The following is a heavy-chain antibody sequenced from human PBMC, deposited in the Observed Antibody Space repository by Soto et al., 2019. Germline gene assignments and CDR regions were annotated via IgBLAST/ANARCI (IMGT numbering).Heavy chain of an antibody. V-gene: IGHV3-23*01. D-gene: IGHD3-22*01. Sequence: EVQLLESGGGLVQPGGSLRLSCAASGFTFSSYAMSWVRQAPGKGLEWVSAISGSGGSTYYADSVKGRFTISRDNSKNTLYLQMQSLSAADADVYDCARHVVISLIAYFDVWGKGTPVTVSS. CDR1: GFTFSSYA. CDR2: ISGSGGST. CDR3: ARHVVISLIAYFDV. J-gene: IGHJ6*03.